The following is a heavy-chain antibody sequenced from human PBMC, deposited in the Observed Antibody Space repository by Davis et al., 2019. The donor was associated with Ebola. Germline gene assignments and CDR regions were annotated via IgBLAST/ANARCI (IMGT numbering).Heavy chain of an antibody. CDR1: GGSIRSSRDY. V-gene: IGHV4-39*01. CDR3: ARLGTAMVFYGMDV. CDR2: IYHSGST. Sequence: MPSETLSLTCSVSGGSIRSSRDYWGWIRQPPGKGLEWIANIYHSGSTYYNASLKSRITISVDTSKNQFSLRLTSVTAADTAVYYCARLGTAMVFYGMDVWGQGTTVTVSS. J-gene: IGHJ6*02. D-gene: IGHD5-18*01.